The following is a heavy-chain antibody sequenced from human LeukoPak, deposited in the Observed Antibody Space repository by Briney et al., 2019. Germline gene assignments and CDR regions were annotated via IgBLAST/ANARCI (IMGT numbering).Heavy chain of an antibody. CDR2: IYYSGST. Sequence: PSETPSLTCTVSGGSISGYYWSWIRQPPGKGLEWIGYIYYSGSTNYNPSLKSRVTISVDTSKNQFSLKLASLTAADTAVYYCGRDWRRSSWYFDFWGQGTLVTVSS. CDR1: GGSISGYY. J-gene: IGHJ4*02. CDR3: GRDWRRSSWYFDF. D-gene: IGHD6-13*01. V-gene: IGHV4-59*01.